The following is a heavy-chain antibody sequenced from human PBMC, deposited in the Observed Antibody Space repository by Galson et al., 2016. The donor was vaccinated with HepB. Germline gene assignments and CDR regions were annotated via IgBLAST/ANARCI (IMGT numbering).Heavy chain of an antibody. CDR1: GDSISGSTYY. D-gene: IGHD3-10*01. J-gene: IGHJ5*02. CDR3: TRHRTNNYGAGSLFDP. V-gene: IGHV4-39*01. CDR2: MHYSGNT. Sequence: SETLSLTCIVSGDSISGSTYYWAWIRQPPGKGLEWIGSMHYSGNTQYNPSLKSRVTISVDTSKNQFSLKLSSVSAADTAVYSCTRHRTNNYGAGSLFDPWGQGTLVTVSS.